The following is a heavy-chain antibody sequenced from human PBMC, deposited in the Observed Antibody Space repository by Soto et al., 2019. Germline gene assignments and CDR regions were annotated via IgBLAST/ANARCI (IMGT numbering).Heavy chain of an antibody. D-gene: IGHD1-26*01. V-gene: IGHV4-30-2*01. J-gene: IGHJ4*02. CDR3: ARVGGSYYGED. CDR2: IYHSGST. CDR1: GGSISSGGYS. Sequence: SETLSLTCAVSGGSISSGGYSWSWIRQPPGKGLEWIGYIYHSGSTYYNPSLKSRVTISVDTSKNQFSLKLSSVTAADTAVYDCARVGGSYYGEDWGQGTLVTVSS.